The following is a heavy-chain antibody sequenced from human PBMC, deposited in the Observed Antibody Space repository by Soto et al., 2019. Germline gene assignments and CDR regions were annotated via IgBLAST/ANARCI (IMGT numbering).Heavy chain of an antibody. D-gene: IGHD4-4*01. Sequence: EVQLVESGGGLVQPGGSLRLSCAASGFIFSGYWMGWVRQAPGKGLEWVAVIMKDGGLKKYVDSVKGRFTISRDNAKNSLFLQMNSLRAEDTAVYYCVRYRDYYKADYWGQGALVTVSS. V-gene: IGHV3-7*01. CDR2: IMKDGGLK. J-gene: IGHJ4*02. CDR1: GFIFSGYW. CDR3: VRYRDYYKADY.